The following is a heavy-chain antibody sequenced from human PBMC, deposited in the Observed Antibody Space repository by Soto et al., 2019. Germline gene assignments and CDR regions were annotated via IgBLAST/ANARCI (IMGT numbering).Heavy chain of an antibody. CDR3: ARGMRMMYYYDSSGYDDAFDI. CDR2: IYYSGST. V-gene: IGHV4-61*05. J-gene: IGHJ3*02. Sequence: SETLSLTCTVSGGSISSSSYYWSWIRQPPGKGLEWIGYIYYSGSTNYNPSLKSRVTISVDTSKNQFSLKLSSVTAADTAVYYCARGMRMMYYYDSSGYDDAFDIWGQGTMVTVSS. D-gene: IGHD3-22*01. CDR1: GGSISSSSYY.